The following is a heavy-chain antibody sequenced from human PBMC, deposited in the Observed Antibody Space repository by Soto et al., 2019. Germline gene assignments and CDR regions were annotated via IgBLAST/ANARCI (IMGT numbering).Heavy chain of an antibody. CDR2: IYPGDSDT. CDR3: ARDILAVAGTYYYYYGMDV. CDR1: GYSFTSYW. Sequence: PGESLKISCKGSGYSFTSYWIGLVRQMPGKGLEWMGIIYPGDSDTRYSPSFQGQVTISADKSISTAYLQWSSLKASDTAMYYCARDILAVAGTYYYYYGMDVWGQGTTVTVSS. V-gene: IGHV5-51*01. D-gene: IGHD6-19*01. J-gene: IGHJ6*02.